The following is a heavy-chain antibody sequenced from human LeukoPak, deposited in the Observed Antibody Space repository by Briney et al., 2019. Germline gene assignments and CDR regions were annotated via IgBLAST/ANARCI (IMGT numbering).Heavy chain of an antibody. J-gene: IGHJ3*02. CDR3: AREEYGSGSYGGSDAFDI. D-gene: IGHD3-10*01. Sequence: PGGPLRLSCAASGFTFSSYWMSWVRQAPGKGLEWVANIKQDGSGKYYVDSLKGRFTISRDNAKNSLYLQMNSLRAEDTAVYYCAREEYGSGSYGGSDAFDIWGQGTMVTVSS. V-gene: IGHV3-7*01. CDR1: GFTFSSYW. CDR2: IKQDGSGK.